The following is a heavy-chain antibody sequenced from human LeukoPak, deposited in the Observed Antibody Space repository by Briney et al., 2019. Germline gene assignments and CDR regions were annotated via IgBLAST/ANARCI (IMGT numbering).Heavy chain of an antibody. CDR2: IYYSGNT. CDR1: GGSFSSYY. D-gene: IGHD3-10*01. V-gene: IGHV4-59*01. CDR3: ARGALLWFGDRMEYYFDY. J-gene: IGHJ4*02. Sequence: SETLSLTCTVSGGSFSSYYWSWIRQPPGKGLEWIGFIYYSGNTNFNPSLKSRVTISVDTSKNQFSLKLSSMTAADTAVYYCARGALLWFGDRMEYYFDYWGQGTLLTVSS.